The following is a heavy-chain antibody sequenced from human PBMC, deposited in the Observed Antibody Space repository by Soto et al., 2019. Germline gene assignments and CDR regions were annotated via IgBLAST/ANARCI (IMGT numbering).Heavy chain of an antibody. CDR2: IGTAGDT. CDR3: ARGLGVINGTRYAIDV. J-gene: IGHJ6*02. CDR1: GFTFSSYD. Sequence: GGSLRLSCAASGFTFSSYDMHWVRQATGKGLEWVSAIGTAGDTYYPGSVKGRFTISRENAKNSLYLQINSLGAGDTAVYYCARGLGVINGTRYAIDVWGQGTTVTVSS. V-gene: IGHV3-13*01. D-gene: IGHD1-20*01.